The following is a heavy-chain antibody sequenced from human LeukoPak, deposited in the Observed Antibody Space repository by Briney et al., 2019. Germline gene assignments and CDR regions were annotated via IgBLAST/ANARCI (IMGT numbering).Heavy chain of an antibody. CDR3: ARHGPPQVGGNSLDY. J-gene: IGHJ4*02. D-gene: IGHD4-23*01. Sequence: GEPLKISSKGSGYRFTSYWIGWVRQIPGKGLEWMGVIYPGDSDTRYRPPFQGQVTTSADNSISTAYLQWSSLKASDTATYYCARHGPPQVGGNSLDYWGQGTLATASA. CDR1: GYRFTSYW. V-gene: IGHV5-51*01. CDR2: IYPGDSDT.